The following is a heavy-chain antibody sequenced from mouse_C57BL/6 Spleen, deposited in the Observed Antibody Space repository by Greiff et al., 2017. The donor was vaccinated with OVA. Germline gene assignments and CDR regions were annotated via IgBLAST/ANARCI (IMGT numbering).Heavy chain of an antibody. V-gene: IGHV1-5*01. CDR1: GYTFTSYW. CDR3: TRGIYYDYDGQYFDV. CDR2: IYPGNSDT. Sequence: EVHLVESGTVLARPGASVKMSCKTSGYTFTSYWMHWVKQRPGQGLEWIGAIYPGNSDTSYNQKCKGKAKLTAVTSASTAYMALSSLTNEDSAVYYCTRGIYYDYDGQYFDVWGTGTTVTVSS. D-gene: IGHD2-4*01. J-gene: IGHJ1*03.